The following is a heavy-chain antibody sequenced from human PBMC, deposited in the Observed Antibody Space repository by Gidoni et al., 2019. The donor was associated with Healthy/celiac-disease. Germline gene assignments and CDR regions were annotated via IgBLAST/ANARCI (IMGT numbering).Heavy chain of an antibody. V-gene: IGHV5-10-1*01. J-gene: IGHJ5*02. CDR2: IDPSDSYT. CDR3: AIQYSSSTAYNWFDP. D-gene: IGHD6-6*01. Sequence: GIDPSDSYTNYSPSFQGHVTISADKSISTAYLQWSSLKASDTAMYYCAIQYSSSTAYNWFDPWGQGTLVTVSS.